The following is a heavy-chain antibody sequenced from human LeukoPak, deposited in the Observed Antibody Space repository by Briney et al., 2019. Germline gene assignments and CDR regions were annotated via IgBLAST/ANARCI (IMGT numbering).Heavy chain of an antibody. CDR3: ASFDSSGYHSGY. J-gene: IGHJ4*02. Sequence: SVKVSCKASGYTFTSYDINWVRQAPGQGLEWMGRIIPILGIANYAQKFQGRVTITADKSTSTAYMELSSLRSEDTAVYYCASFDSSGYHSGYWGQGTLVTVSS. CDR2: IIPILGIA. CDR1: GYTFTSYD. V-gene: IGHV1-69*04. D-gene: IGHD3-22*01.